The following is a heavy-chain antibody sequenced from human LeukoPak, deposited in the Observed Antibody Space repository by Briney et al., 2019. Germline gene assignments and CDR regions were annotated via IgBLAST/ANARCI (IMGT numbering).Heavy chain of an antibody. CDR1: DDSISNYY. CDR2: IYSSGSN. CDR3: ARRLGYCRTTACYWPWYFDL. Sequence: NPSETLSLTCTVSDDSISNYYWSWIRQPPGGGLEWIGYIYSSGSNNSNPSLKSRVTISLDTSKNQFSLKLSSVTAADTAVYYCARRLGYCRTTACYWPWYFDLWGRGTLVAVPS. D-gene: IGHD2-2*01. J-gene: IGHJ2*01. V-gene: IGHV4-4*09.